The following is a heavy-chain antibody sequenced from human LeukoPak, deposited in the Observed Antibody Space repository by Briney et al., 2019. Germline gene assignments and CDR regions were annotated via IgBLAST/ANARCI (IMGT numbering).Heavy chain of an antibody. D-gene: IGHD2-8*01. J-gene: IGHJ4*02. V-gene: IGHV3-30*02. Sequence: GGSLKLSCTASGFNFNIFGMYWVRQAPGKGLNWVAFIRNDGTHEKYGDSVKGRFTISRDNSKNTLYLLMNSLRGEDTAVYYCAKDPENNGYPDGSFDYWGQGTLVSVSS. CDR1: GFNFNIFG. CDR3: AKDPENNGYPDGSFDY. CDR2: IRNDGTHE.